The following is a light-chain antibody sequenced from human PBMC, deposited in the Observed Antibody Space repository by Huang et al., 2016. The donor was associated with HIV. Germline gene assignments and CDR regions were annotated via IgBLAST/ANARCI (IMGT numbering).Light chain of an antibody. V-gene: IGKV3-15*01. CDR2: GAS. Sequence: EVVMTQSPATLSVSPGERATLSCRASQSVSSNLAWYQQKVGQAPRLLIYGASIRAPGIPARVSGSGSGTEFTLTISSLQSEDFAVYYCQQYNNWPRTFGQGTKVEIK. CDR3: QQYNNWPRT. CDR1: QSVSSN. J-gene: IGKJ1*01.